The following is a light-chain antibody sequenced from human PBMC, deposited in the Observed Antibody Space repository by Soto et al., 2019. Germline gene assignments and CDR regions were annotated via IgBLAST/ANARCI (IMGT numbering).Light chain of an antibody. CDR3: AAWDDSLTGPV. J-gene: IGLJ2*01. CDR1: SSNIGSNT. CDR2: INN. Sequence: QSVLTQPPSASGTPGQRVTISCSGSSSNIGSNTVNWYQHLPGTAPKLLIYINNQRPSGVPDRFSGSKSGTSASLAISGLQSEDVADYYCAAWDDSLTGPVFGGGTKLTVL. V-gene: IGLV1-44*01.